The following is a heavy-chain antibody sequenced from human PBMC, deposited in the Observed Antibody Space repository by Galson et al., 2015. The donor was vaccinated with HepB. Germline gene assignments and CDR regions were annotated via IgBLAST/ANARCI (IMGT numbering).Heavy chain of an antibody. V-gene: IGHV3-23*01. D-gene: IGHD1-26*01. Sequence: SLRLSCAASGFTFSNYAMSWVRQAPGKGLEWASGISGYSTYYADSVKGRFTISRDNSKNTLNLQMNSLRAEDTAVYYCAKGRSGSWQSDYWGQGTLVTVSS. J-gene: IGHJ4*02. CDR1: GFTFSNYA. CDR2: ISGYST. CDR3: AKGRSGSWQSDY.